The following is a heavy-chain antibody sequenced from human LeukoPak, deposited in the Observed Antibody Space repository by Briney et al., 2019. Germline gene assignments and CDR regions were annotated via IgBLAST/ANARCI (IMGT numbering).Heavy chain of an antibody. CDR3: AQLPSY. CDR2: IYSDRST. D-gene: IGHD1-7*01. CDR1: GFTVDSHY. V-gene: IGHV3-66*02. J-gene: IGHJ4*02. Sequence: GGSLRLSCAVDGFTVDSHYMTWVRPAPGKGLEWVSVIYSDRSTYYADSVKGRFTISRDNPKNTLHLQMSSLIPENTAVYYCAQLPSYWGQGTLVTVSS.